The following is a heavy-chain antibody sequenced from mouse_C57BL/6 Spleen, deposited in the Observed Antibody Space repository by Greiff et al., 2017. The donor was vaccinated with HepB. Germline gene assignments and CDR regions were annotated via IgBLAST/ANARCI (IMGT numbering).Heavy chain of an antibody. CDR3: ARDLLLRAPYAMDY. CDR2: IYPGDGDT. Sequence: VQLQQSGPELVKPGASVKISCKASGYAFSSSWMNWVKQRPGKGLEWIGRIYPGDGDTNYNGKFKGKATLTADKSSSTAYMQLSSLTSEDSAVYFCARDLLLRAPYAMDYWGQGTSVTVSS. CDR1: GYAFSSSW. D-gene: IGHD1-1*01. J-gene: IGHJ4*01. V-gene: IGHV1-82*01.